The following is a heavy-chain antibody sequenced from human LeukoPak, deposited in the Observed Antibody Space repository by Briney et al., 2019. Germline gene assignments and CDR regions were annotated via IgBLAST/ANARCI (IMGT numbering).Heavy chain of an antibody. CDR2: IYYSGDT. CDR1: RYSISSNCY. CDR3: ARAHYDGDYQYYFDD. D-gene: IGHD4-17*01. Sequence: SETLSLTCDVSRYSISSNCYWAWIRQPPGKGLEWLGSIYYSGDTYYNPSLKSRVTCSVDTSKNQFSLKLNSVTAADTAVYYCARAHYDGDYQYYFDDWGQGIPVTVSS. J-gene: IGHJ4*02. V-gene: IGHV4-38-2*01.